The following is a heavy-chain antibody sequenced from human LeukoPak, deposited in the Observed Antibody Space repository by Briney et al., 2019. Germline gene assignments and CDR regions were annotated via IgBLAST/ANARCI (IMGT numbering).Heavy chain of an antibody. Sequence: ASVKVSCKASGYIFSDYFLHWVRQAPGQGPEWMGCINSYSGGAHYAQKFRDRVTMTRDTSINTAYMDLSSLRSDDTAVYYCARDFLGRINGGANYFGMGVWGQGTTVIVSS. J-gene: IGHJ6*02. V-gene: IGHV1-2*02. CDR2: INSYSGGA. CDR3: ARDFLGRINGGANYFGMGV. CDR1: GYIFSDYF. D-gene: IGHD4/OR15-4a*01.